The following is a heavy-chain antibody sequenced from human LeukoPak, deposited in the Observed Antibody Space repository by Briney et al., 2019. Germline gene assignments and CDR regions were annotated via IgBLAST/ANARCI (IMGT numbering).Heavy chain of an antibody. D-gene: IGHD2-2*01. V-gene: IGHV3-23*01. CDR1: GFTFSSYA. CDR2: ISGSGANT. Sequence: PGGSLRLSCAASGFTFSSYAMSWVRQAPGKGLEWVSLISGSGANTYYADSVKGRFTISRDNSKDTLYLQTNSLRAEDTAVYYCAKRGYCSSTSCENYFDYWGQGTLVTVSS. J-gene: IGHJ4*02. CDR3: AKRGYCSSTSCENYFDY.